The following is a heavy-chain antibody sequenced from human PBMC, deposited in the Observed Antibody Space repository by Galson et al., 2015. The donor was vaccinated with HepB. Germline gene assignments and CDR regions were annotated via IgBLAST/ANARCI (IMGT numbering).Heavy chain of an antibody. CDR1: GFSLNSNGVR. V-gene: IGHV2-70*04. Sequence: PALVKPTQALTLTCTCSGFSLNSNGVRVSWIRQPPGKALEWLARIDWDDDRFYSTSLKTRLTISKDTSKNQVVLKRTNVDPVDTATYYCARMIDSNYQYMDVWGKGTTVTVSS. CDR2: IDWDDDR. CDR3: ARMIDSNYQYMDV. D-gene: IGHD3-22*01. J-gene: IGHJ6*03.